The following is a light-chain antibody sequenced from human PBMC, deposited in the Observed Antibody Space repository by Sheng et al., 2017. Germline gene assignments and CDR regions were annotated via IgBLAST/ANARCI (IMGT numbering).Light chain of an antibody. CDR2: LGS. CDR3: MQALQTPRT. J-gene: IGKJ2*01. Sequence: DIVMTQSPLSLPVTPGEAASISCRSSQSLLDRNGRNYLDWYLQKPGQSPQLLIYLGSNRASGVPDRFSGSGSGTDFTLKISRVEAEDVGVYYCMQALQTPRTFGQGTRLDI. CDR1: QSLLDRNGRNY. V-gene: IGKV2-28*01.